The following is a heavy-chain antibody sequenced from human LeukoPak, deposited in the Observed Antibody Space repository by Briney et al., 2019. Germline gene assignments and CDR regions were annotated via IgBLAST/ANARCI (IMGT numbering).Heavy chain of an antibody. D-gene: IGHD2-15*01. CDR2: IRYDGSNK. V-gene: IGHV3-30*02. CDR3: ARDLGYCSGGSCYPGYGMDV. CDR1: GFTFSSYG. J-gene: IGHJ6*02. Sequence: PGGSLRLSCAASGFTFSSYGMHWVRQAPGKGLEWVAFIRYDGSNKYYADSVKGRFTISRDNSKNTLYLQMNSLRAEDTAVYYCARDLGYCSGGSCYPGYGMDVWGQGTTVTVSS.